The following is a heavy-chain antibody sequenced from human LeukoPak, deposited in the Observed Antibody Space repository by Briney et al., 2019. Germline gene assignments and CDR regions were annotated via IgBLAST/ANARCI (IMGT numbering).Heavy chain of an antibody. D-gene: IGHD6-19*01. J-gene: IGHJ5*02. V-gene: IGHV3-48*03. CDR1: GFTFSSYE. CDR2: ISASGSGI. CDR3: ARDRGGWYRWFDP. Sequence: PGGSLRLSCAASGFTFSSYEMNWVRQAPGKGLEWVSYISASGSGIHYADSVKGRFTISRDNAENALYLQMNSLRAEDTAVYYCARDRGGWYRWFDPWGQGTLVTVSS.